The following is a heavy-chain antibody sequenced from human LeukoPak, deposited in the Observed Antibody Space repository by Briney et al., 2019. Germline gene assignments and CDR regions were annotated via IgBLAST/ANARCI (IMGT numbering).Heavy chain of an antibody. CDR1: GGSINNYY. Sequence: SETLSLTCTVSGGSINNYYWSWIRQPPGKGLNGMGYIYYRGSTNYNPSLKSRVTFSVDTSKNQFSLKLNSVTAADTAVYYCARGGDYGDLRYFDYWGQGTLVTVSS. D-gene: IGHD4-17*01. CDR3: ARGGDYGDLRYFDY. J-gene: IGHJ4*02. CDR2: IYYRGST. V-gene: IGHV4-59*01.